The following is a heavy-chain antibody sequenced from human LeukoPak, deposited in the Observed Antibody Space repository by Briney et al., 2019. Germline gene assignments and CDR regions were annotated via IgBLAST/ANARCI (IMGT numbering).Heavy chain of an antibody. CDR3: AKALGWEPFFDY. D-gene: IGHD1-26*01. CDR1: GFTFSSYA. Sequence: QPGGSLRLSCSASGFTFSSYAMSWVRQAPGKGLEWVSAISGSGSSTYYADSVKGRFTISRDNSKNTLYLQMNSLRAEDTAVYYCAKALGWEPFFDYWGQGTLVTVSS. J-gene: IGHJ4*02. CDR2: ISGSGSST. V-gene: IGHV3-23*01.